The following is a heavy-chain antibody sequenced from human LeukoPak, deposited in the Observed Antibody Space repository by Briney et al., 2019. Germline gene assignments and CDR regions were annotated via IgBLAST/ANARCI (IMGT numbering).Heavy chain of an antibody. CDR2: MNPNSGNT. CDR1: GYTFTSYD. V-gene: IGHV1-8*01. J-gene: IGHJ4*02. CDR3: ARRYPLRYFDWLSTPFRFDY. D-gene: IGHD3-9*01. Sequence: GASVKVSCKASGYTFTSYDINWVRQATGQGLEWMGWMNPNSGNTGYAQKFQGRVTMTRNTSISTAYMELSSLRSEDTAVYYCARRYPLRYFDWLSTPFRFDYWGQGTLVTVSS.